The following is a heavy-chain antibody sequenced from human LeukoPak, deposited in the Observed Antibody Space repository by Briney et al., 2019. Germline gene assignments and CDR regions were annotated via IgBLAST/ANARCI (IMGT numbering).Heavy chain of an antibody. CDR3: AREPYYHDSSGYYTN. CDR2: ISGSGGST. CDR1: GFTFSGSA. Sequence: GGSLRLSCAASGFTFSGSAMHWVRQAPGKGLEWVSAISGSGGSTYYADSVKGRFTISRDNAKNSLYLQMNSLRAEDTAVYYCAREPYYHDSSGYYTNWGQGTLVTVSS. D-gene: IGHD3-22*01. V-gene: IGHV3-21*01. J-gene: IGHJ4*02.